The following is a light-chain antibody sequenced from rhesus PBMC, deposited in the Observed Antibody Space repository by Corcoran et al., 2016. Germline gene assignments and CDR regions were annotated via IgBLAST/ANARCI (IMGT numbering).Light chain of an antibody. CDR1: QGISSF. Sequence: DIQMTQSPSSLSASVGDRVTIACRARQGISSFLAWYQQKPGGAPQLLIYAASTLHSGVPSRFSGVGSGTDFTLTISSLQPEDFATYYCHQHDTYPYSFGQGTKVEIK. J-gene: IGKJ2*01. CDR3: HQHDTYPYS. CDR2: AAS. V-gene: IGKV1-25*01.